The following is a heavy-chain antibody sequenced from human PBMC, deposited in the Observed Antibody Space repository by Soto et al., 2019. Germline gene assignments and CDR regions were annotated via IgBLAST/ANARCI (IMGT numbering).Heavy chain of an antibody. CDR3: ARGIGSSWTDAFDI. CDR2: INHSGST. V-gene: IGHV4-34*01. D-gene: IGHD6-13*01. Sequence: SETLSLTCAVYGGSFSGYYWSWTRQPPGKGLEWIGEINHSGSTNYNPSLKSRVTISVDTSKNQFSLKLSSVTAADTAEYYCARGIGSSWTDAFDIWGQGTMVTVSS. J-gene: IGHJ3*02. CDR1: GGSFSGYY.